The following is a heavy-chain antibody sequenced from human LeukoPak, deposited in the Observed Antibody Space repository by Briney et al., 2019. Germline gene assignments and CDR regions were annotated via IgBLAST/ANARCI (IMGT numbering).Heavy chain of an antibody. D-gene: IGHD1-26*01. J-gene: IGHJ5*02. CDR3: ALHHGSYYLGRWFDP. CDR2: ISGNGGST. Sequence: GGSLRLSCAASGFTFSSYDMSWVRQAPGKGLEWVSGISGNGGSTNYADSVKGRFTISRDYSKNTLYLQVNSLRAEDTAVYYCALHHGSYYLGRWFDPWGQGTLVTV. V-gene: IGHV3-23*01. CDR1: GFTFSSYD.